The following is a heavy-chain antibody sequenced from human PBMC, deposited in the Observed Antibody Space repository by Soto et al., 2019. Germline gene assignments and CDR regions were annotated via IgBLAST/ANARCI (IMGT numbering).Heavy chain of an antibody. CDR3: ARVREGSIGDAFDI. Sequence: SETLSLTCAVYGGSFSGYYWSWIRQPPGKGLEWIGEINQSGSTNYNPSLKSRVTISVDASKNQFSLKLSSVTAADTAVYYCARVREGSIGDAFDIWGQGTMVTVSS. V-gene: IGHV4-34*01. J-gene: IGHJ3*02. CDR2: INQSGST. D-gene: IGHD3-10*01. CDR1: GGSFSGYY.